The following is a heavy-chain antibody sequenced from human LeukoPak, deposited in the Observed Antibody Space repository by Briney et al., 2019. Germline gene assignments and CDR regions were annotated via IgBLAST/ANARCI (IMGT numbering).Heavy chain of an antibody. J-gene: IGHJ4*02. CDR2: ISSSSSYI. CDR1: GFTFSSYS. CDR3: ARLHYSGYPIDY. V-gene: IGHV3-21*01. D-gene: IGHD5-12*01. Sequence: GGSLRLSRAASGFTFSSYSMNWVRQAPGKGLEWVSSISSSSSYIYYADSVKGRFTISRDNAKNSLYLQMNSLRAEDTAVYYCARLHYSGYPIDYWGQGTLVTVSS.